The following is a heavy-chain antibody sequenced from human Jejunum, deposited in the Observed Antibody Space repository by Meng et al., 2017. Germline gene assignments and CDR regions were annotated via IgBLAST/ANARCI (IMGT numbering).Heavy chain of an antibody. J-gene: IGHJ2*01. CDR2: IYYSGST. V-gene: IGHV4-31*01. CDR3: ARVNWTSSYWYFDL. Sequence: QVTLQESGPGLVKPSQTPSLTCTVSGASMSSGNYYWTWIRQHPGKGLEWIGYIYYSGSTYYNPSLQSLVTISIDMSENQFSLKLTSVTAADTAVYYCARVNWTSSYWYFDLWGRGTLVTVSS. CDR1: GASMSSGNYY. D-gene: IGHD1-1*01.